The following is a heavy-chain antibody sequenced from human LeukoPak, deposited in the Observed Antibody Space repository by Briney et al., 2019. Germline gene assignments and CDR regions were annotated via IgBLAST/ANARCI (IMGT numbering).Heavy chain of an antibody. J-gene: IGHJ6*02. CDR3: ARDLYCSGGSCYPLGYYFYAMDV. CDR1: GYTFSDYY. Sequence: ASVKVPCTASGYTFSDYYMHWVRQAPGQGLEWMGWINPNSGGTNYAQQFQGRVTMTRDTSISTAYMELSSLRSDDTAVYSCARDLYCSGGSCYPLGYYFYAMDVWGQGTTVTVSS. CDR2: INPNSGGT. V-gene: IGHV1-2*02. D-gene: IGHD2-15*01.